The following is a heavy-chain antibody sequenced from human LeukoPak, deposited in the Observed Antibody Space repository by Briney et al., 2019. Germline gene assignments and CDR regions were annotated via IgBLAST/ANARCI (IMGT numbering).Heavy chain of an antibody. D-gene: IGHD3-22*01. V-gene: IGHV3-48*01. CDR3: ARNSGYYFGGFDI. Sequence: PGGSLRLSCAASGFTFSSYSMNWVRQAPGKGLEWISYFSSTGTKHYTDSVKGRFTISRDNAENSLYLQMKSLRAEDTAVYYCARNSGYYFGGFDIWGQGTTVTVSS. CDR1: GFTFSSYS. J-gene: IGHJ3*02. CDR2: FSSTGTK.